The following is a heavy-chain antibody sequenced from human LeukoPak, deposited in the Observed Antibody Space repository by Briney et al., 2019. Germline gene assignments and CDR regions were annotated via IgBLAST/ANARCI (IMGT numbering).Heavy chain of an antibody. V-gene: IGHV4-34*01. CDR1: GGSFSGYY. CDR3: ARGGFVYYGSGSYSRNWFDP. Sequence: SETLSLTCAVYGGSFSGYYWSWIRQPPGKGLEWIGEINHSGSTNYNPSLKSRVTISVDTSKNQFSLKLSSVTAADTAVYYCARGGFVYYGSGSYSRNWFDPWGQGTLVTVSS. D-gene: IGHD3-10*01. CDR2: INHSGST. J-gene: IGHJ5*02.